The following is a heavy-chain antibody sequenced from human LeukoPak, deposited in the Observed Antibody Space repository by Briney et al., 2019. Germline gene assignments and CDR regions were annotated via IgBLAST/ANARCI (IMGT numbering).Heavy chain of an antibody. V-gene: IGHV3-13*01. J-gene: IGHJ4*02. CDR1: GFTFSDND. D-gene: IGHD1-1*01. CDR3: ARVAKERVGGVYYFDY. CDR2: TGTAGDT. Sequence: GGSLRLSCAASGFTFSDNDMHWVRQATGKGPEWVSDTGTAGDTYYTGSVKGRFTISRENAKNSLYLQMNSLRAGDTAVYYCARVAKERVGGVYYFDYWGQGTLVTVSS.